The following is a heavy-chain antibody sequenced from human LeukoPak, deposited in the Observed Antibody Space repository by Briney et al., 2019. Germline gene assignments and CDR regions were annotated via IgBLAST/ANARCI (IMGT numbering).Heavy chain of an antibody. J-gene: IGHJ6*03. Sequence: ASVKVSCKASGYTFTSYGISWVRQAPGQGLEWMGWISAYNGNTNYAQKFQGRVTMTRDTSISTAYMELSRLRSDDTAVYYCARGAYMGTVTTGDYYYMDVWGKGTTVTVSS. V-gene: IGHV1-18*01. CDR3: ARGAYMGTVTTGDYYYMDV. CDR2: ISAYNGNT. CDR1: GYTFTSYG. D-gene: IGHD4-11*01.